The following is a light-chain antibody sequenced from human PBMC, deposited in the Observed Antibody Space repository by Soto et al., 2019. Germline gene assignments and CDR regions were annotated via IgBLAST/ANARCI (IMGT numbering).Light chain of an antibody. CDR1: RSVSSSY. J-gene: IGKJ1*01. CDR3: QQYGSSPPWT. CDR2: GAS. Sequence: EIVLTQSPGTLSLSPGERATLSCRASRSVSSSYLAWYQQKPGQAPRLLIYGASSRATGIPDRFSGSGSGPDFTRTISRLEPEDFAVYSCQQYGSSPPWTFGQGTKVEIK. V-gene: IGKV3-20*01.